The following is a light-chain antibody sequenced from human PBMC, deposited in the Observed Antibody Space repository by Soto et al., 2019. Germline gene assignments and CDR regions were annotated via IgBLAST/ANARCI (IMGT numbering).Light chain of an antibody. V-gene: IGKV3-15*01. CDR1: QSVSSK. J-gene: IGKJ4*01. CDR3: QQYNSWPLV. CDR2: GAS. Sequence: EIVMTQSPATLSVSPGERATLSCRAGQSVSSKLAWYQQKPGQSPRLLIYGASTRATGIPARFSGSGSGTEFTLTISSLQSEDFAVYYCQQYNSWPLVFGGGTKVEIK.